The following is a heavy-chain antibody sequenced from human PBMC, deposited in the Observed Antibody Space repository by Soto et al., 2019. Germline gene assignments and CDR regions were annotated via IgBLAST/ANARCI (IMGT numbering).Heavy chain of an antibody. CDR1: GDSVSSNTAT. CDR2: TYYRSKWFI. V-gene: IGHV6-1*01. J-gene: IGHJ4*02. Sequence: PSQTLSLTCAISGDSVSSNTATWNWIRQSPSRGLEWLGRTYYRSKWFIEYAVSVKSRITINPDTSKNQFSLQLNSVTPEDTAVYYCERGLQITIPSEDFGFCDEGLLVTVSS. D-gene: IGHD3-10*01. CDR3: ERGLQITIPSEDFGF.